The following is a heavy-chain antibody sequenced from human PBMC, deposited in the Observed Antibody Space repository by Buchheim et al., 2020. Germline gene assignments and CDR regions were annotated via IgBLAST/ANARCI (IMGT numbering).Heavy chain of an antibody. Sequence: QVQLQETGPGLVKPSQTLSLTCTVSGGSISSGGYYWSWIRQHPGKGLEWIGYIHYSGSTSYNPSLKRRVTISVDTSKNQFSLKLSSVTAADTAVYYCARVRDSSGYPNWFDPWGQGTL. V-gene: IGHV4-31*03. CDR1: GGSISSGGYY. J-gene: IGHJ5*02. CDR3: ARVRDSSGYPNWFDP. D-gene: IGHD3-22*01. CDR2: IHYSGST.